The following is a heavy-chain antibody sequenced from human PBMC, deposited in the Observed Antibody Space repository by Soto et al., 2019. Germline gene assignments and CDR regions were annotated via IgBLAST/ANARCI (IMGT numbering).Heavy chain of an antibody. Sequence: ASVKVSCKASGYTFTSYGISWVRQAPGQGLEWMGWISAYNGNTSYAQKLQGRVTMTTDTSTSTAYMELRSLRSDDTAVYYCARVPELPKINDYWGQGTLVTVSS. J-gene: IGHJ4*02. CDR2: ISAYNGNT. D-gene: IGHD3-10*01. CDR1: GYTFTSYG. CDR3: ARVPELPKINDY. V-gene: IGHV1-18*01.